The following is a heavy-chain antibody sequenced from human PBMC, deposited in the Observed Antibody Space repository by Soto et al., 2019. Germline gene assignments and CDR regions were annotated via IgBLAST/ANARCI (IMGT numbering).Heavy chain of an antibody. D-gene: IGHD2-21*01. CDR1: GFTFSNYW. CDR2: IKQDGSES. CDR3: ASARHIGP. J-gene: IGHJ5*02. V-gene: IGHV3-7*01. Sequence: GGSLRLSCAASGFTFSNYWMSWVRQAPGKGLEWVANIKQDGSESNYADSVKGRFTISRDNAENSLYLQMTSLRAEDTAVYYCASARHIGPWGQGTLVTISS.